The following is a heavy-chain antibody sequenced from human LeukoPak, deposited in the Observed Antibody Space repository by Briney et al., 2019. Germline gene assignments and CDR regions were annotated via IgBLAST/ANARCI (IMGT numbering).Heavy chain of an antibody. J-gene: IGHJ4*02. CDR2: ISSSSSYI. CDR1: GFTFSSYS. D-gene: IGHD3-3*02. V-gene: IGHV3-21*01. CDR3: ARDPHFWTPSVGY. Sequence: GGSLRLSCAASGFTFSSYSMNWVRQAPGKGLEWVSSISSSSSYIYYADSVKGRFTISRDNAKNSLYLQMNSLRAEDTAVYYCARDPHFWTPSVGYWGQGTLVTVSS.